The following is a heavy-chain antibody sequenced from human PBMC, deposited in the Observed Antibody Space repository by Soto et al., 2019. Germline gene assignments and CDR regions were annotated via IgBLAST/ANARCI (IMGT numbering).Heavy chain of an antibody. D-gene: IGHD3-3*01. CDR2: IYYSGST. J-gene: IGHJ4*02. CDR1: GGSISSYY. Sequence: PSETLSLTCTVSGGSISSYYWSRIRQPPGKGLEWIGYIYYSGSTNYNPSLKSRVTISVDTSKNQFSLKLSSVTAADTAVYYCARHVDYDFWSGYYIFDYWGQGTLVTVSS. V-gene: IGHV4-59*08. CDR3: ARHVDYDFWSGYYIFDY.